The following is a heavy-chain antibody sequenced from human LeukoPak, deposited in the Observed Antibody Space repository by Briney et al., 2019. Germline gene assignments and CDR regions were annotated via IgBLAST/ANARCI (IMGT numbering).Heavy chain of an antibody. CDR2: ISSSSSYI. J-gene: IGHJ3*02. Sequence: GGSLRLSCAASGFTFSSYEMNWVRQAPGKGLEWVSSISSSSSYIYYADSVKGRFTISRDNAKNSLYLQMNSLRAEDTAVYYCARDFLVRGVISRAFDIWGQGTMVTVSS. V-gene: IGHV3-21*01. CDR3: ARDFLVRGVISRAFDI. D-gene: IGHD3-10*01. CDR1: GFTFSSYE.